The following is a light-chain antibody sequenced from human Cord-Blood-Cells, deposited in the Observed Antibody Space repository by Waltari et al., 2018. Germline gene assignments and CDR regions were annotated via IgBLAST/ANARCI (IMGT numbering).Light chain of an antibody. CDR3: CSYAGSDTWV. J-gene: IGLJ3*02. CDR1: SRVIGGYNY. V-gene: IGLV2-11*01. CDR2: DVS. Sequence: QSALPQPRSVTGSPGPSVTTPCTVPSRVIGGYNYVSWYQQHPGKAPKLRIYDVSKRPSGVPDRFSGSKAGNTASLTISGLQAEDEADYYCCSYAGSDTWVFGGGTKLTVL.